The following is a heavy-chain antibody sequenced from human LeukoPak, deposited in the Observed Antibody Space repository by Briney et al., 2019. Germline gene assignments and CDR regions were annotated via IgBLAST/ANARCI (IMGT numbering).Heavy chain of an antibody. CDR3: ARGVRSSGYYYPGYFDY. J-gene: IGHJ4*02. CDR1: GFTFSSYA. Sequence: PGRSLRLSCAASGFTFSSYAMHWVRQAPGKGLEWVAVISYDGSNKYYADSVKGRFTISRDNSKNTLYLEMHSLRAEDTAVYYCARGVRSSGYYYPGYFDYWGQGTLVTVSS. D-gene: IGHD3-22*01. CDR2: ISYDGSNK. V-gene: IGHV3-30*01.